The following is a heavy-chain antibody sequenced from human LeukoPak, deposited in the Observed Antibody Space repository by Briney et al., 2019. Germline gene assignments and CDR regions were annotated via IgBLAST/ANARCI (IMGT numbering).Heavy chain of an antibody. CDR2: ISGSGGST. V-gene: IGHV3-23*01. Sequence: GGSLRLSCAASGFTFSSYAMSWVRQAPGKGLEWVSAISGSGGSTYYADSVKGRFTISRDNSKNSLYLQMNSLRVEDTAVYYCARCTTGRTFGSLREIKRSREIDYWGQGTLVTVSS. J-gene: IGHJ4*02. CDR3: ARCTTGRTFGSLREIKRSREIDY. CDR1: GFTFSSYA. D-gene: IGHD1-1*01.